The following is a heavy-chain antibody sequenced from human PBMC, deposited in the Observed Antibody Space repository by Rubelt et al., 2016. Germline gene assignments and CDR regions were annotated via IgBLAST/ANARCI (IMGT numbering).Heavy chain of an antibody. CDR1: GYTFTDFA. CDR2: IDTNTGNP. J-gene: IGHJ4*02. Sequence: QVQLVQSGSELKKPGASLKVSCKASGYTFTDFAMNWVRQAPGQGLEWMGWIDTNTGNPTYAQGFTGRFVFSLETPVRPGYLQITSLQAEDTAVYYCARDDGARWFNYWGQGTLVTVSS. CDR3: ARDDGARWFNY. D-gene: IGHD4/OR15-4a*01. V-gene: IGHV7-4-1*02.